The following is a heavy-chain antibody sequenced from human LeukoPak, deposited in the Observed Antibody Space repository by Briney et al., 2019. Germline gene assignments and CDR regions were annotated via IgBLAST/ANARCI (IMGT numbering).Heavy chain of an antibody. CDR1: GYTFTNYG. J-gene: IGHJ4*02. CDR3: ATDRRPTPGYSGYFFDY. D-gene: IGHD5-12*01. V-gene: IGHV1-18*04. CDR2: IRASNGNI. Sequence: ASVKVSCKASGYTFTNYGITWVRQAPGQGLEWMGWIRASNGNIDYAQKLQGRVTMTEDTSTDTAYMELSSLRSEDTAVYYCATDRRPTPGYSGYFFDYWGQGTLVTVSS.